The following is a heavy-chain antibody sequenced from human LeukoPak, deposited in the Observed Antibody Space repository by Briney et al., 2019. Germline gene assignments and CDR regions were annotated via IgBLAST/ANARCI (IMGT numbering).Heavy chain of an antibody. Sequence: PGGSLRLSCAASGFTFSSYSMNWVRQAPGKGLEWVSSISSSSSYIYYADSVKGRFTISRDNAKNSLYLQMNSLRAEDTAVYYCAREANYYDYVWGSFSWGQGTLVTVSS. CDR3: AREANYYDYVWGSFS. J-gene: IGHJ4*02. CDR2: ISSSSSYI. CDR1: GFTFSSYS. V-gene: IGHV3-21*01. D-gene: IGHD3-16*01.